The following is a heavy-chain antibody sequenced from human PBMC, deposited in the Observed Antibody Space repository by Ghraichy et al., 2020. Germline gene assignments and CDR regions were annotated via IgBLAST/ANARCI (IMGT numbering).Heavy chain of an antibody. V-gene: IGHV4-34*01. D-gene: IGHD2-21*01. CDR1: GGSFSGYY. CDR3: AREEDAVVIARGAFDS. CDR2: INHSGST. J-gene: IGHJ4*02. Sequence: ETLSLTCAVYGGSFSGYYWSWIRQSPGKGLEWIGEINHSGSTNYNPSLKSRVTISVDTSKKQFSLNLTSVTAADTALYYCAREEDAVVIARGAFDSWGQGTPVTVSS.